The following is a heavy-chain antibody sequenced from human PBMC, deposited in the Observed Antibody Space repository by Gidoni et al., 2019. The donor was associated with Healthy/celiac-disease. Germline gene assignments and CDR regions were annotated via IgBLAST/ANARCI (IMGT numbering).Heavy chain of an antibody. CDR1: GFSFSSYA. CDR3: AKDRYDSSGYYPYWYFDL. Sequence: EVQLLESGGGLVQPGGSLRLSCAASGFSFSSYAMSWVRQAPGKGLEWVSAISGSGGSTYYADSVKGRFTIFRDNSKNTLYLQMNSLRAEDTAVYYCAKDRYDSSGYYPYWYFDLWGRGTLVTVSS. J-gene: IGHJ2*01. V-gene: IGHV3-23*01. CDR2: ISGSGGST. D-gene: IGHD3-22*01.